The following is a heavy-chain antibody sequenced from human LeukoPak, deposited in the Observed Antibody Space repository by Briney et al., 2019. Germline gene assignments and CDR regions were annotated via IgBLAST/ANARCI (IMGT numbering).Heavy chain of an antibody. V-gene: IGHV3-23*01. CDR1: GFTFSSYA. CDR3: AKRRYCTSTSCHDFDY. CDR2: ISGSGGST. Sequence: TGGSLRLSCAASGFTFSSYAMSWVRQAPGKGLEWVSAISGSGGSTYYADSVKGRFTISRDNSKNTLYLQMNSLRAEDTAVYYCAKRRYCTSTSCHDFDYWGQGTLVTVSS. D-gene: IGHD2-2*01. J-gene: IGHJ4*02.